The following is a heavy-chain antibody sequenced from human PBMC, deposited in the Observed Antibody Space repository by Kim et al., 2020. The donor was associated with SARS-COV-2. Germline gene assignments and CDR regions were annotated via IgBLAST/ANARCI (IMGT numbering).Heavy chain of an antibody. CDR2: MYYSGST. CDR3: ARSEGRSGRRQLGH. Sequence: SETLSLTCTVSGDSISYYYCTWIRQRPWKGQEWLCYMYYSGSTNYNPSLYIRVTISVYTSKNQYSLELTSFTATATAAYDCARSEGRSGRRQLGHLGQ. D-gene: IGHD6-19*01. J-gene: IGHJ1*01. V-gene: IGHV4-59*01. CDR1: GDSISYYY.